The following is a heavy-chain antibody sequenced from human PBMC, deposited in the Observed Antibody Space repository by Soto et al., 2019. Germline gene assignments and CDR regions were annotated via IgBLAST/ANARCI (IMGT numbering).Heavy chain of an antibody. CDR3: AREEDSSPYYYYGMDV. J-gene: IGHJ6*02. CDR1: GFTFSSYA. V-gene: IGHV3-30-3*01. Sequence: PGGSLRLSCAASGFTFSSYAMHWVRQAPGKGLEWVAVISYDGSNKYYADSVKGRFTISRDNSTNTPYLQMNSLRAEDTAVYYCAREEDSSPYYYYGMDVWGQGTTVTVSS. CDR2: ISYDGSNK.